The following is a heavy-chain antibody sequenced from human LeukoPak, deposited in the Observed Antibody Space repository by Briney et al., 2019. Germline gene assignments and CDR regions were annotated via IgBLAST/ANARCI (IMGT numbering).Heavy chain of an antibody. D-gene: IGHD4-17*01. CDR2: ISGSGGST. J-gene: IGHJ4*02. CDR1: GSSFSSYA. CDR3: AKDRATVTPTVFDY. V-gene: IGHV3-23*01. Sequence: GESLRLSCAASGSSFSSYAINWVRQAPGKGLEWVSAISGSGGSTYYADSVKGRFTISRDFSKNTLYLQMNNLRAEDTAVYYCAKDRATVTPTVFDYWGQGTLVTVSS.